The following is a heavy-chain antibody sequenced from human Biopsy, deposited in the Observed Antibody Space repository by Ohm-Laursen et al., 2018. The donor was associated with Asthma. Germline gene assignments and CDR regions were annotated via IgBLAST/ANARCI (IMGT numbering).Heavy chain of an antibody. CDR1: GFVFRSHA. D-gene: IGHD3-3*01. CDR2: VSYDGGVV. Sequence: SLRLSCSASGFVFRSHAMHWVRQAPGKGLEWVAVVSYDGGVVHYADSMKGRFTISRDNARSTLYLQMNRLRTDDTAVYFCAKRRGYSDLTDFDHWGQGTLVTVSS. J-gene: IGHJ4*02. V-gene: IGHV3-30*18. CDR3: AKRRGYSDLTDFDH.